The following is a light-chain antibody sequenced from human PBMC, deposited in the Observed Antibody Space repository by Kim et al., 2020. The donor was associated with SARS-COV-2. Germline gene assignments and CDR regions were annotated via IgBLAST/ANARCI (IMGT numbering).Light chain of an antibody. CDR1: KLGNKY. V-gene: IGLV3-1*01. CDR2: QDK. Sequence: SVSPGQTANVTCSGDKLGNKYACWYQQRPGQAPVLLIFQDKKRPSGIPERFSGSNSGNIATLTISGTQAIDEADYYCQAWDSSTVVFGGGTQLTVL. CDR3: QAWDSSTVV. J-gene: IGLJ3*02.